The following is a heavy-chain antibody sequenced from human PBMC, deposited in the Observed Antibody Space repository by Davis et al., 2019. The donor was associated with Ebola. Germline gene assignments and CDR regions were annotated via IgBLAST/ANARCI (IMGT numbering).Heavy chain of an antibody. CDR2: IDPSDSYT. V-gene: IGHV5-10-1*01. D-gene: IGHD6-19*01. CDR3: ARQYDPLAVAGT. CDR1: GYSFTSYW. Sequence: GASLKISCKGSGYSFTSYWISWVRQMPGKGLEWMGRIDPSDSYTNYSPSFQGHVTISADKSISTAYLQWSSLKASDTAMYYCARQYDPLAVAGTWGQGTLVTVSS. J-gene: IGHJ5*02.